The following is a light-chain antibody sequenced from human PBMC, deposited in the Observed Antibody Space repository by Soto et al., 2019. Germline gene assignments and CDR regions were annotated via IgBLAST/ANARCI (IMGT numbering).Light chain of an antibody. Sequence: QSALTQPASVSGSPGQSITISCTGTSSDVGLYNLVPWYQQLPGKAPKLIIYEVNERPSGISDRFSGSKSGNTASLTISGLQDEDEADYYCCSYVGSSILMFGGGTQLTVL. CDR2: EVN. J-gene: IGLJ3*02. CDR3: CSYVGSSILM. V-gene: IGLV2-23*02. CDR1: SSDVGLYNL.